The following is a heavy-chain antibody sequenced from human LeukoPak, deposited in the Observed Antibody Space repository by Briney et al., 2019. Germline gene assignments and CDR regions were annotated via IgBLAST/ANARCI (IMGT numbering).Heavy chain of an antibody. V-gene: IGHV1-2*06. CDR1: GYTFTGYY. Sequence: ASVKVSCKASGYTFTGYYIHWVRQAPGQGLEWMGRINPNSGGTNYAQKFQGRVTMTRDTSISTAYMELSRLRSDDTAVYYCARGIPFDYYDSSGYQVPFDYWGQGTLVTVSS. CDR3: ARGIPFDYYDSSGYQVPFDY. D-gene: IGHD3-22*01. J-gene: IGHJ4*02. CDR2: INPNSGGT.